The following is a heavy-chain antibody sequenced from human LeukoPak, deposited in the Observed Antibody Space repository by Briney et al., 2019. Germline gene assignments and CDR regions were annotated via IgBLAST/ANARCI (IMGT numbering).Heavy chain of an antibody. V-gene: IGHV3-23*01. CDR3: AKGYYDYVWGSYYFDY. J-gene: IGHJ4*02. D-gene: IGHD3-16*01. Sequence: PGRSLRLSCAASGFTFSSYAMSWVRQAPGKGLEWVSAISGSGGSTYYADSAKGRFTISRDNSRDTLYLQMNSLRAEDTAVYYCAKGYYDYVWGSYYFDYWGQGTLVTVSS. CDR1: GFTFSSYA. CDR2: ISGSGGST.